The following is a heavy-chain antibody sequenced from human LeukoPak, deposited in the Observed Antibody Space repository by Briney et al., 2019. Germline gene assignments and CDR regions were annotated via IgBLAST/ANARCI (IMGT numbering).Heavy chain of an antibody. CDR2: IWCDGSNK. CDR1: GFTFNSYG. CDR3: ARGGRRYNWFDP. Sequence: PGRSLRLSCAASGFTFNSYGMHWVRQAPGKGLEWVAVIWCDGSNKYYADSVKGRFTISRDNSKNTLYLQMNSLRAEDTAVYYCARGGRRYNWFDPWGQGTLVTVSS. V-gene: IGHV3-33*01. J-gene: IGHJ5*02. D-gene: IGHD3-16*01.